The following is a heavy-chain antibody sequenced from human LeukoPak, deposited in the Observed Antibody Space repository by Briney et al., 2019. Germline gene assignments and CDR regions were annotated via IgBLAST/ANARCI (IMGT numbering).Heavy chain of an antibody. CDR1: GFTFSSYW. CDR3: ARETDYYGSSPLDY. CDR2: IKQDDSEK. J-gene: IGHJ4*02. D-gene: IGHD3-10*01. Sequence: GGSLRLSCAASGFTFSSYWMSWVRQAPGKGLEWVANIKQDDSEKYYVDSVNGRFTISRDNAKNSLYLQMNSLRAEDTAVYYCARETDYYGSSPLDYWGQGTLVTVSS. V-gene: IGHV3-7*01.